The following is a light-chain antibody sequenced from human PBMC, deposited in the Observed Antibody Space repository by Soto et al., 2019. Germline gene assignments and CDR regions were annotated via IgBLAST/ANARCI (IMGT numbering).Light chain of an antibody. CDR3: LSFDSSLSVV. CDR1: SSNIGAGYY. V-gene: IGLV1-40*01. J-gene: IGLJ2*01. Sequence: QSVLTQPPSVSGAPGPRVTISCTGSSSNIGAGYYVHWYQQLPGSAPKLLIYGNTNRPSGVPDRFSGSKSGTSASLAITGRQAEDDADYYCLSFDSSLSVVFGGGTKVTVL. CDR2: GNT.